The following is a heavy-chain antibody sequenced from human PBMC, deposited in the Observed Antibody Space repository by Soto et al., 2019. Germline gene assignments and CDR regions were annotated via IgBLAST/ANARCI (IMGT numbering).Heavy chain of an antibody. V-gene: IGHV3-21*01. CDR1: GFTFSSYS. Sequence: SLRLSCAASGFTFSSYSMNWVRQAPGKGLEWVSSISSSSSYIYYADSVKGRFTISRDNAKNSLYLQMNSLRAEDTAVYYCARDTYDSVLFDYWGQGTLVTVSS. D-gene: IGHD3-16*01. CDR3: ARDTYDSVLFDY. CDR2: ISSSSSYI. J-gene: IGHJ4*02.